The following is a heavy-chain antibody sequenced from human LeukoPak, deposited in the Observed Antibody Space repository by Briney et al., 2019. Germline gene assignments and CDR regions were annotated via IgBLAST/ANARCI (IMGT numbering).Heavy chain of an antibody. CDR2: IYTSGST. CDR1: GCSISSYY. CDR3: ERDRDTDCSSTSCPFWFDP. Sequence: SETLSLTCTVSGCSISSYYWSWIRQPAGKGLEWIGRIYTSGSTNYNPSLNSRVTMSVDTSKNQFYLKLSSVTAADTAVYYCERDRDTDCSSTSCPFWFDPWGQGTLVTVSS. D-gene: IGHD2-2*01. V-gene: IGHV4-4*07. J-gene: IGHJ5*02.